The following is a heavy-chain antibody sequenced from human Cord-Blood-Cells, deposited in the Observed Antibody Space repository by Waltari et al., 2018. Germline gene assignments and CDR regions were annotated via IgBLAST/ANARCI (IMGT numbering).Heavy chain of an antibody. Sequence: EVQLVESGGGLVKPGGSLRLSCAASGFTFSSYSMNWVRPAPGKGLEWVSSISSSSSYIYYADSVKGRFTISRDNAKNSLYLQMNSLRAEDTAVYYCARDCSGGSCYKAFDIWGQGTMVTVSS. CDR2: ISSSSSYI. J-gene: IGHJ3*02. V-gene: IGHV3-21*01. CDR3: ARDCSGGSCYKAFDI. D-gene: IGHD2-15*01. CDR1: GFTFSSYS.